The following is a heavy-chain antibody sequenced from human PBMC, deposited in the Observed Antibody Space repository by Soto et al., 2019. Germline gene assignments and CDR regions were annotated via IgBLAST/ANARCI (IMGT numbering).Heavy chain of an antibody. Sequence: SVQVSCKASGGTFSSYAISWVRQAPGQGLEWMGGIIPIFGTANYAQKFQGRVTITADESTSTAYMELSSLRSEDTAVYYCARDPVIVVVPTASGYYYGMDVWGQGTTVTVSS. CDR2: IIPIFGTA. D-gene: IGHD2-2*01. V-gene: IGHV1-69*13. CDR3: ARDPVIVVVPTASGYYYGMDV. J-gene: IGHJ6*02. CDR1: GGTFSSYA.